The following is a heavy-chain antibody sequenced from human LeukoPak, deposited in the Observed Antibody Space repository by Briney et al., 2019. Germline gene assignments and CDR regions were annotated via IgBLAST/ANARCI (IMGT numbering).Heavy chain of an antibody. CDR2: IKQDGSEK. CDR3: ARVLAAGAFDI. J-gene: IGHJ3*02. V-gene: IGHV3-7*01. Sequence: GGSLRLSCAASGFTFSSYWMSWVRQAPGKGLEWVANIKQDGSEKYYVDSVKGRFTISRDNAKNSLYLQMSSLRAEDTAVYYCARVLAAGAFDIWGQGTMVTVSS. D-gene: IGHD2-15*01. CDR1: GFTFSSYW.